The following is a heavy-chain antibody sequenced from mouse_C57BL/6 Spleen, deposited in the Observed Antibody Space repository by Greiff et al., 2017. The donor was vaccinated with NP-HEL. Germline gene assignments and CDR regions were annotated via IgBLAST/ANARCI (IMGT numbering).Heavy chain of an antibody. J-gene: IGHJ4*01. Sequence: QVQLQQSGAELARPGASVKLSCKASGYTFTSYGISWVKQRTGQGLEWIGEIYPRSGNTYYNEKFKGKATLTADKSSSTAYMELRSLTSEDAAVYFCARDIHYYGSSDSYYAMEDWGQGTSVTVAS. CDR3: ARDIHYYGSSDSYYAMED. CDR1: GYTFTSYG. D-gene: IGHD1-1*01. CDR2: IYPRSGNT. V-gene: IGHV1-81*01.